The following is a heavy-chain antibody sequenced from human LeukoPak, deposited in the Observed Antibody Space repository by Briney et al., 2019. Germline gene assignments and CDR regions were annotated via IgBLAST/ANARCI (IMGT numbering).Heavy chain of an antibody. J-gene: IGHJ4*02. Sequence: GGSLRLSCAASGFTFSSCAMNWVRQAPGKGLEWVSGISGSGGITHYADSVKGRFTISRDNAKNSLYLQMNSLRAEDTALYYCAKDRDDYGSGSYFDYWGQGTLVTVSS. V-gene: IGHV3-23*01. D-gene: IGHD3-10*01. CDR2: ISGSGGIT. CDR1: GFTFSSCA. CDR3: AKDRDDYGSGSYFDY.